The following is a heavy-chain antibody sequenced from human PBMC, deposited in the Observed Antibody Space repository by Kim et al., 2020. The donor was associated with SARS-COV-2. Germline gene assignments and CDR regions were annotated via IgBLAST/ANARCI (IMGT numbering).Heavy chain of an antibody. V-gene: IGHV3-74*01. J-gene: IGHJ2*01. D-gene: IGHD4-17*01. Sequence: SVRGRFTISGDSAKDTLFLQMDSLRAEDTAVYYCARTAYGGNSGSWYFDLWGRGTLVTVSS. CDR3: ARTAYGGNSGSWYFDL.